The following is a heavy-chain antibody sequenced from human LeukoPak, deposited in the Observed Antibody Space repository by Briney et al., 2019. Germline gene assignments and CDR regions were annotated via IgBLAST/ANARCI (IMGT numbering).Heavy chain of an antibody. D-gene: IGHD3-10*01. V-gene: IGHV3-15*01. CDR2: IKSKTDGGTT. J-gene: IGHJ4*02. CDR3: TTEGWYYYGSGSYYNRVADY. CDR1: GFTFSNAW. Sequence: GGSLRLSCAAPGFTFSNAWMSWVRQAPGKGLEWVGRIKSKTDGGTTDYAAPVKGRFTISRDDSKNTLYLQMNSLKTEDTAVYYCTTEGWYYYGSGSYYNRVADYWGQGTLVTVSS.